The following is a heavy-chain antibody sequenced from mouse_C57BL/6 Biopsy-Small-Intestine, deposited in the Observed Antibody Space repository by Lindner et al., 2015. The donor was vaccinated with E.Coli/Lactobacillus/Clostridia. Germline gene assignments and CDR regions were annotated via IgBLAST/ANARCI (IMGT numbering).Heavy chain of an antibody. CDR3: ARKSLFAY. Sequence: VQLQEVWGRLSEAWRVPRNSPVQPLDSLSVTMECTGFVRLQEKGLEWVAYISSGSSTIYYADTVKGRFTISRDNAKNTLFLQMTSLRSEDTAMYYCARKSLFAYWGQGTLVTVSA. CDR2: ISSGSSTI. V-gene: IGHV5-17*01. CDR1: DSLSVTM. J-gene: IGHJ3*01.